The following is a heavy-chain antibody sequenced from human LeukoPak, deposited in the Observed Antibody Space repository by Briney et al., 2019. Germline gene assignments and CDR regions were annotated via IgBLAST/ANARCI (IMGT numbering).Heavy chain of an antibody. J-gene: IGHJ4*02. CDR3: ARGTTVTSFDY. CDR1: GGSISSYY. CDR2: IYYSGST. Sequence: SETLSLTCTVSGGSISSYYWSWIRQPPGKGLEWIGYIYYSGSTNYNPSLKSRVTISVDASKNQFSLKLSSVTAADTAVYYCARGTTVTSFDYWGQGTLVTVSS. V-gene: IGHV4-59*01. D-gene: IGHD4-17*01.